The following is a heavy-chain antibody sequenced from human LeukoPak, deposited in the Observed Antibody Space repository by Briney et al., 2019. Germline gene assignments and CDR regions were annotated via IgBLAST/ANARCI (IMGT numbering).Heavy chain of an antibody. V-gene: IGHV4-34*01. CDR1: GGSFSGYY. CDR3: ARGPRGATTPFDY. D-gene: IGHD5-12*01. Sequence: SETLSLTCAVYGGSFSGYYWSWIRQPPGKGLEWIGEINHSGSTNYNLSLKSRVTISVDTSKNQFSLKLSSVTAADTAVYYCARGPRGATTPFDYWGQGALVTVSS. J-gene: IGHJ4*02. CDR2: INHSGST.